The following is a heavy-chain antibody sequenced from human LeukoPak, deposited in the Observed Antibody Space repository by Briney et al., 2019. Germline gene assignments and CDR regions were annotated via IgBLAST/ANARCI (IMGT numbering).Heavy chain of an antibody. CDR3: ARTWTGDTAMVLIDY. J-gene: IGHJ4*02. CDR2: IYRSGTS. CDR1: GGSISGNNW. Sequence: PSETLSLTCSVSGGSISGNNWWNWVRQPPGKGLEWIGEIYRSGTSNYSPSLKSRVTISLDKSKNQFSLRLNSVTAADTAVYYCARTWTGDTAMVLIDYWGQGTLVTVSS. D-gene: IGHD5-18*01. V-gene: IGHV4-4*02.